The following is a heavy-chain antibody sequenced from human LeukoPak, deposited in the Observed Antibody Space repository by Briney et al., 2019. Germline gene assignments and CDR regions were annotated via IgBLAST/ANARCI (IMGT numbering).Heavy chain of an antibody. CDR1: GGSISSYY. Sequence: SETLSLTCTVSGGSISSYYWGWIRQPPERGLEWIGSMYHTGSTYYNPSLKSRVTISVDTSKNQFYLKLSSVTAADTAVYYCARVARHDYTYYPGGNCFDYWGQGTLVTVSS. J-gene: IGHJ4*02. CDR2: MYHTGST. V-gene: IGHV4-38-2*02. D-gene: IGHD4-11*01. CDR3: ARVARHDYTYYPGGNCFDY.